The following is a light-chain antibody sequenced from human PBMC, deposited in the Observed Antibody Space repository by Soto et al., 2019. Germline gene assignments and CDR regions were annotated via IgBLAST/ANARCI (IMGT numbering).Light chain of an antibody. V-gene: IGKV2-28*01. J-gene: IGKJ5*01. CDR1: HSLLHSNGYNY. CDR3: MQALQTPIT. Sequence: DIVMTQSPLSLPVTPGEPASISCRSSHSLLHSNGYNYLDWYLQKPGQSPQLLIYLGSNRASGVTDRFSGSGSGTDFTLKISRVEAEDVGVYYCMQALQTPITFGQGTRLEIK. CDR2: LGS.